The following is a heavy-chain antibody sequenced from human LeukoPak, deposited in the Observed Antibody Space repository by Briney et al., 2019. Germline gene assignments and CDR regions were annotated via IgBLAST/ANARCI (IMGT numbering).Heavy chain of an antibody. CDR2: IYYSGST. CDR3: ASRTIFDYYYYMDV. V-gene: IGHV4-59*08. Sequence: PSETLSLTCTVSGGSPSSYNWSWIRQPPGKGLEWIGYIYYSGSTNYNPSLKSRVTISVDTSKNQFSLKLRSVTAADTAVYYCASRTIFDYYYYMDVWGKGTTVTVSS. J-gene: IGHJ6*03. CDR1: GGSPSSYN. D-gene: IGHD3-3*01.